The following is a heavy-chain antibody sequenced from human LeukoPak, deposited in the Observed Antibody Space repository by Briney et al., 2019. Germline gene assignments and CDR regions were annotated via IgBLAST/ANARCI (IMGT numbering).Heavy chain of an antibody. D-gene: IGHD3-3*01. Sequence: GGSLRLSCAASGFTFDDYVMSWVRQAPGKGLEWVSGINWNGGSTGYADSVKGRFTISRDNAKNSLYLQMNSLRAEGTALYYCARAPTYYDFWSGYYEPRYYFDYWGQGTLVTVSS. CDR3: ARAPTYYDFWSGYYEPRYYFDY. J-gene: IGHJ4*02. V-gene: IGHV3-20*04. CDR1: GFTFDDYV. CDR2: INWNGGST.